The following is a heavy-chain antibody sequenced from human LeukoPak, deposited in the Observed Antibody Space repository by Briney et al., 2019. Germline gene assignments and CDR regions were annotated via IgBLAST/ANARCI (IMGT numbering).Heavy chain of an antibody. CDR2: INPNSGGT. Sequence: EASVKLSCKASGYTFTGYYMPWVRQAPGQGHEWMGWINPNSGGTNYAQKFQGRVTMTRDTSISTDYMELGRLRSDDTAVYYCAGVIAAQDIWGQGTMVSVSS. D-gene: IGHD6-25*01. CDR1: GYTFTGYY. J-gene: IGHJ3*02. V-gene: IGHV1-2*02. CDR3: AGVIAAQDI.